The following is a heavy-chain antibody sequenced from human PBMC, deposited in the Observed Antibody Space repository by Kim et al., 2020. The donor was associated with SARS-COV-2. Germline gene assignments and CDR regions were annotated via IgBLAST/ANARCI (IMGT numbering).Heavy chain of an antibody. Sequence: SSSYRDDADSVKGRFSISRDNAKNSLYLQMSSLRAEDTAVYYCARDPRINWGQGTLVTVSS. J-gene: IGHJ4*02. CDR2: SSSYR. V-gene: IGHV3-21*01. CDR3: ARDPRIN.